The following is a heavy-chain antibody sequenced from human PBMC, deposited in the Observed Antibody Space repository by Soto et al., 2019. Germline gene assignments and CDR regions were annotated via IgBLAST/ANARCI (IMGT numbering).Heavy chain of an antibody. D-gene: IGHD1-26*01. J-gene: IGHJ6*02. CDR1: GFTFSSYP. CDR2: MSYDGSEK. CDR3: ARTRSAWSDFHYYSLDV. Sequence: GGSLRLSCAASGFTFSSYPMSWVRQAPGKGLEGVAVMSYDGSEKYHADSVKGRFTISRDNSNSALYVQMNSLTGEDTAVYYCARTRSAWSDFHYYSLDVWGQGTTVTVSS. V-gene: IGHV3-30*03.